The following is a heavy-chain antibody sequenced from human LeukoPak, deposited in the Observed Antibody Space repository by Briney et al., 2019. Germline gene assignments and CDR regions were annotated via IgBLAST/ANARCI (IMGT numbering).Heavy chain of an antibody. CDR2: MNPNSGNT. D-gene: IGHD3-10*01. CDR3: ARGSVLLWFEELEERFDP. Sequence: ASVKVSCKASGYTFTSYDINWVRQATGQGLEWMGWMNPNSGNTGYAQKFQGRVTMTRNTSISTAYMELSSLRSEDTAVYYCARGSVLLWFEELEERFDPWGQGTLVTVSS. J-gene: IGHJ5*02. CDR1: GYTFTSYD. V-gene: IGHV1-8*01.